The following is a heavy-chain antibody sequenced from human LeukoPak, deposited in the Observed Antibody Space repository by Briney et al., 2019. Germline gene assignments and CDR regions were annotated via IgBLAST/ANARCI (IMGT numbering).Heavy chain of an antibody. J-gene: IGHJ5*02. Sequence: SETLSLTCTVSGGSISSYYWCWIRQPPGKGLEWIGYIYYSGSTNYNPSLKSRVTISVDTSKNQFSLKLSSVTAADTAVYYCARANDYGDYIWFDPWGQGTLVTVSS. CDR3: ARANDYGDYIWFDP. CDR2: IYYSGST. D-gene: IGHD4-17*01. CDR1: GGSISSYY. V-gene: IGHV4-59*01.